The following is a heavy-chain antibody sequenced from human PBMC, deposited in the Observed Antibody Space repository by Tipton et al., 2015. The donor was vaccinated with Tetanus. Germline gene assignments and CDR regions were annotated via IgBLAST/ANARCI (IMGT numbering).Heavy chain of an antibody. CDR3: ARTEVDYHVAFRYGDL. V-gene: IGHV4-4*07. J-gene: IGHJ2*01. D-gene: IGHD3-10*02. CDR1: GGSISSYY. Sequence: TLSLTCTVSGGSISSYYWSWIRQPAGKGLEWIGRIYTSGSTNYNPSLKSRVTMSVDTSKNQFSLKLSSVTAADTAVYYCARTEVDYHVAFRYGDLWGRGPLVPVSS. CDR2: IYTSGST.